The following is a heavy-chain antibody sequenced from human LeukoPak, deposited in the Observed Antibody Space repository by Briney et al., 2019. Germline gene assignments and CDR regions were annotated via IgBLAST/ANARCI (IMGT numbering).Heavy chain of an antibody. J-gene: IGHJ4*02. CDR2: ITSDGENT. V-gene: IGHV3-64D*06. CDR3: VKGRYGTGWDF. Sequence: GGSLRLSYSASGFSFSTHNMHWVRQAPGKGLEFVSGITSDGENTDYLDFVKGRFTITRDNSKNTLYLHMTSLRPEDTAVYFCVKGRYGTGWDFWGPGTLVIVSS. CDR1: GFSFSTHN. D-gene: IGHD3-10*01.